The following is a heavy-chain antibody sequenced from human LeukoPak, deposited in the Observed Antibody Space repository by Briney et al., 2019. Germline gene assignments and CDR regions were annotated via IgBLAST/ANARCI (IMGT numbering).Heavy chain of an antibody. J-gene: IGHJ4*02. CDR1: GYTFTGYH. CDR2: INPNSGDT. Sequence: ASVKVYCKASGYTFTGYHMHWVRQAPGQGLEWMGRINPNSGDTNYAQKFQGRVTMTRDTSISTACMELSRLRSDDTAVYYCARDYCSSTSCLFDYWGQGTLVTVSS. V-gene: IGHV1-2*06. D-gene: IGHD2-2*01. CDR3: ARDYCSSTSCLFDY.